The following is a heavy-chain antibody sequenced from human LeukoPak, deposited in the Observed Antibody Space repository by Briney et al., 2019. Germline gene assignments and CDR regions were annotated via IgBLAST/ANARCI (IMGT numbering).Heavy chain of an antibody. CDR1: GFTFDDYA. CDR3: AKDTRPRLATPYFDY. CDR2: ISWNSGSI. J-gene: IGHJ4*02. V-gene: IGHV3-9*01. Sequence: PGGSLRLSCAASGFTFDDYAMHWVRQAPGKGLEWVSGISWNSGSIGYADSVKGRLTISRDNAKNSLYLQMNSLRAEDTALYYCAKDTRPRLATPYFDYWGQGTLVTVSS. D-gene: IGHD5-12*01.